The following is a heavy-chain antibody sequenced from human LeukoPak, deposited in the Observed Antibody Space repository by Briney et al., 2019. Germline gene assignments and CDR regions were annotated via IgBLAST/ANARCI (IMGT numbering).Heavy chain of an antibody. Sequence: PGGSLILSCAASGFSLSSYDMNWVRQAPGKGLEWVSSIIGSGDTIYYADSVKGRFTISRDNAKNSLYLQMNSLKAEDTAVYYCARGKSGRITIFGVVLWGQGTLVTVSS. CDR3: ARGKSGRITIFGVVL. CDR2: IIGSGDTI. D-gene: IGHD3-3*01. V-gene: IGHV3-48*03. CDR1: GFSLSSYD. J-gene: IGHJ4*02.